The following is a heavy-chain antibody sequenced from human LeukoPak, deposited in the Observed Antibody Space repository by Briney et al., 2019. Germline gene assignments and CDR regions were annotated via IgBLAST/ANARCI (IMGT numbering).Heavy chain of an antibody. Sequence: SETLSLTCAVYGGSFSGYYWSWIRQPPEKGLEWIGEINHSGSTNYNPSLKSRVTMSVDTSKNQFSLKLSSVTAADTAVYYCARAGSLAAPVDYWGQGTLVTVSS. CDR3: ARAGSLAAPVDY. J-gene: IGHJ4*02. CDR2: INHSGST. CDR1: GGSFSGYY. V-gene: IGHV4-34*01. D-gene: IGHD6-6*01.